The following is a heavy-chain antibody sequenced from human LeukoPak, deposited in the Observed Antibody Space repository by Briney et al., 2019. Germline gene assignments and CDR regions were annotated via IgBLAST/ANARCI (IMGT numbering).Heavy chain of an antibody. V-gene: IGHV3-23*01. Sequence: GGSLRLSCAASGFTFNNYAMSWVRQAPGKGLEWVSAMSGSGGITYYADSVKGRFTMSRDNSKNTLYLQMNSLRAEDTAVYYCAKRLYDSSGYDYWGQGTLVTVSS. CDR3: AKRLYDSSGYDY. CDR2: MSGSGGIT. CDR1: GFTFNNYA. J-gene: IGHJ4*02. D-gene: IGHD3-22*01.